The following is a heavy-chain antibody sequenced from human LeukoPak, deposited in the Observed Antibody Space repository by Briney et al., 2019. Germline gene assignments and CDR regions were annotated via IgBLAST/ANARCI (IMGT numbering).Heavy chain of an antibody. CDR3: AKGERYSSSWSPGLAFFDY. Sequence: PGGSLRLSCAASGFTFSSYAMSWVRQAPGKGLEWVSAISGSGGSTYYADSVKGRFTISRDNSKNTLYLQMNSLRAADTAVYYCAKGERYSSSWSPGLAFFDYWGQGTLVTVSS. J-gene: IGHJ4*02. V-gene: IGHV3-23*01. CDR2: ISGSGGST. CDR1: GFTFSSYA. D-gene: IGHD6-13*01.